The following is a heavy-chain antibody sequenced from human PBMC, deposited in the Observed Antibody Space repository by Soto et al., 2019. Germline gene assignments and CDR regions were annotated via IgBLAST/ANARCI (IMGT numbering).Heavy chain of an antibody. J-gene: IGHJ4*02. CDR2: INPNSGGT. CDR3: ASAAVTGTAGLDF. V-gene: IGHV1-2*02. D-gene: IGHD6-19*01. CDR1: GYTFSGVY. Sequence: ASVQVSCKASGYTFSGVYMHGVRQAPGQGLEWMGWINPNSGGTKSAEKFQGRVTMTRDTSISTAYMELSRLTSDDTAVYYCASAAVTGTAGLDFWGQGTQVTVTS.